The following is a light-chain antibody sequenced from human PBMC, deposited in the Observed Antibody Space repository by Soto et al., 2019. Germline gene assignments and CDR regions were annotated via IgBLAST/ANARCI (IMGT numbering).Light chain of an antibody. V-gene: IGLV2-23*03. J-gene: IGLJ1*01. CDR1: SSGVGSHHL. Sequence: QSALTQPASVSGSPGQSITISSTGTSSGVGSHHLVSWYQQHPGNAPKLMIYEGSKRPSGVSNRFSGSKSGNTASLTVSGVQAEDGADYYCCSYAGSSTFDVFGTGTKLTVL. CDR3: CSYAGSSTFDV. CDR2: EGS.